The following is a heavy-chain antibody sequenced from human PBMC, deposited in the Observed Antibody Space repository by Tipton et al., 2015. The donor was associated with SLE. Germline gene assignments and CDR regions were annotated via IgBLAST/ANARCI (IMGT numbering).Heavy chain of an antibody. CDR1: GGSLGSHY. Sequence: LRLSCTVSGGSLGSHYWSWIRQSPGKGLEWIGYIYYSGSNNYNPSLNSRVTISVDTSKNQFSLRLNSVTAADTAAYYCARDADSDLFAKGVVFDLWGQGILVTVSS. V-gene: IGHV4-59*11. D-gene: IGHD3-22*01. J-gene: IGHJ4*02. CDR3: ARDADSDLFAKGVVFDL. CDR2: IYYSGSN.